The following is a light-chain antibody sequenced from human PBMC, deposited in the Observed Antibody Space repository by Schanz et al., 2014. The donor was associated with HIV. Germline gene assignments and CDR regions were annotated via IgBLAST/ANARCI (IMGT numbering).Light chain of an antibody. CDR3: GTWDTGLSVVV. J-gene: IGLJ2*01. Sequence: QSVLTQPPSVSAAPGQKVTISCSGSSSNIGNKNVAWYQLLPGTAPKLLIFDNNKRPSGIPDRFSGSKSGTSATLGITGLKAGDEADYYCGTWDTGLSVVVFGGGTKLTVL. CDR1: SSNIGNKN. CDR2: DNN. V-gene: IGLV1-51*01.